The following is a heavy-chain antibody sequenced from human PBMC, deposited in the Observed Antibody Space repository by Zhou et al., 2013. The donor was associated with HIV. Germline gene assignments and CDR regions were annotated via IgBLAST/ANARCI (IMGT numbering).Heavy chain of an antibody. J-gene: IGHJ4*02. V-gene: IGHV1-69*04. CDR3: AREVVTAVSAGGDF. D-gene: IGHD2-21*02. CDR1: GGTFSSHG. Sequence: QVQLVQSGAEVKNPGSSVKVSCKTSGGTFSSHGISWVRQTPGQGLEWMGRIIPIYGIVNYAQKFQGKVRISADRATSTAYLDLSSLRFEDTAVYYCAREVVTAVSAGGDFWGQGTRVTVSP. CDR2: IIPIYGIV.